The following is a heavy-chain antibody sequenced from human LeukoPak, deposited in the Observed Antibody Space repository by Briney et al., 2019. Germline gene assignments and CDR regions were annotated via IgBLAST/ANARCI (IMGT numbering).Heavy chain of an antibody. Sequence: PGGSLRLSCAASGFTFSSYGMHWVRQAPGKGLEWVAVISYDGSNKYYADSVKGRFTISRDNSKNTLYLQMNSLRAEDTAVYYCAKPYSSGWTTDAFDIWGQGTMVTVSS. CDR3: AKPYSSGWTTDAFDI. D-gene: IGHD6-19*01. V-gene: IGHV3-30*18. J-gene: IGHJ3*02. CDR2: ISYDGSNK. CDR1: GFTFSSYG.